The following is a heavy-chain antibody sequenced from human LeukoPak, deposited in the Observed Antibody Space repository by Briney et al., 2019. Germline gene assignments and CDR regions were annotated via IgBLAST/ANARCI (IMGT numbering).Heavy chain of an antibody. CDR2: IRWDGGRA. J-gene: IGHJ5*02. CDR1: GFSFDDYA. Sequence: GRSLRLSCAASGFSFDDYAMHWVRQAPGKGLEWVSLIRWDGGRAYYADSVKGRFTVSRDNDKTSLYLQMNSLRPEDTAFYYCAKGGQRDPWGQGTLVTVSS. CDR3: AKGGQRDP. V-gene: IGHV3-43D*03.